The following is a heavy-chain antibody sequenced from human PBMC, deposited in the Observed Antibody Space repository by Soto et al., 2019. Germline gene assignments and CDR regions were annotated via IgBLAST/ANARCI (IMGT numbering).Heavy chain of an antibody. Sequence: QLQLQESGPGLVKPSETLSLTCTVSGDSISSRSYYWGWIRQPPGKGLEWIGTIYYDGSAYYSPSLKSRVTISVDTSKTRFSLKLSSVTAADTAVYYCAATNYYASGTYSDSWYFALWGRGTLVTVSS. D-gene: IGHD3-10*01. J-gene: IGHJ2*01. V-gene: IGHV4-39*01. CDR3: AATNYYASGTYSDSWYFAL. CDR2: IYYDGSA. CDR1: GDSISSRSYY.